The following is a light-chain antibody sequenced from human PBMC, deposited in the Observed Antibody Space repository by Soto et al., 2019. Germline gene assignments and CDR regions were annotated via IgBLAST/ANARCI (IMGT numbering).Light chain of an antibody. CDR2: QDS. Sequence: SYELTQPPSVSVSPGHTASITCSGDRLGDKYVCWYQQKPGQSPVLVIYQDSERPSGIPERFSGSNSGNTATLTISGTQAVDEADYYCQAWDSSTVVFCGGTTLTVL. J-gene: IGLJ2*01. CDR1: RLGDKY. CDR3: QAWDSSTVV. V-gene: IGLV3-1*01.